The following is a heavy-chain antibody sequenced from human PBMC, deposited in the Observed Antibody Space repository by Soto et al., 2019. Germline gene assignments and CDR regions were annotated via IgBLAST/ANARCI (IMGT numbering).Heavy chain of an antibody. J-gene: IGHJ5*02. CDR2: IIPIFGTA. CDR1: GGTFSGYA. D-gene: IGHD1-7*01. Sequence: SVKVSCKASGGTFSGYAISWVRQAPGQGLEWMGGIIPIFGTANYAQKFQGRVTITADESTSTAYMELSSLRSEDTAVYYCARDINWNYGSGSWFDPWGQGTLVTVSS. V-gene: IGHV1-69*13. CDR3: ARDINWNYGSGSWFDP.